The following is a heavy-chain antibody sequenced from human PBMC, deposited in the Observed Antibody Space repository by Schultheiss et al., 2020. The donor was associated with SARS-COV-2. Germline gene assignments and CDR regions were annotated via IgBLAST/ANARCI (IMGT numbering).Heavy chain of an antibody. V-gene: IGHV4-38-2*01. J-gene: IGHJ3*02. CDR1: GYSISSGYY. D-gene: IGHD5-12*01. CDR2: IYHSGST. Sequence: SQTLSLTCAVSGYSISSGYYWGWIRQPPGKGLEWIGSIYHSGSTYYNPSLKSRVTISVDTSKNQFSLKLSSVTAADTAVYYCASSGLRGYDAFDIWGQGTMVTVSS. CDR3: ASSGLRGYDAFDI.